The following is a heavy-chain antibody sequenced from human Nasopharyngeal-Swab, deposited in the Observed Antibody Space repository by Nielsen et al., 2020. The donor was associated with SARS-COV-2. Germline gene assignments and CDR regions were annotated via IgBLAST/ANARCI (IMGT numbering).Heavy chain of an antibody. Sequence: WIRQPPGKGLEWVSVIYSGGSSTYYADSVKGRFTISRDNSKNTLYLQVNSLRAEDTAVYYCAKGSGYYYDSSGRPGAFDIWGQGTMVTVSS. J-gene: IGHJ3*02. V-gene: IGHV3-23*03. CDR2: IYSGGSST. CDR3: AKGSGYYYDSSGRPGAFDI. D-gene: IGHD3-22*01.